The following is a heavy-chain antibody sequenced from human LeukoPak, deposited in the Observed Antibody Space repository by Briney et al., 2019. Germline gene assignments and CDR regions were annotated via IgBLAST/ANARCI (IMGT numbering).Heavy chain of an antibody. Sequence: GGSLRLSRAASGFTLSSYSMNWVRQAPGKGLEWVSSISSSSSYIHYTDSVKGRFTISRDNTKKSLYLQMNSLRAEDTAVYYCARDRYDRSGYYDYWGQGTLVTVSS. D-gene: IGHD3-22*01. J-gene: IGHJ4*02. V-gene: IGHV3-21*01. CDR3: ARDRYDRSGYYDY. CDR2: ISSSSSYI. CDR1: GFTLSSYS.